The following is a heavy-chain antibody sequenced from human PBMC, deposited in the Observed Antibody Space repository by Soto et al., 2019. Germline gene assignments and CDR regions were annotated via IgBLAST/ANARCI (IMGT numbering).Heavy chain of an antibody. Sequence: PSETLSLTCTVSGGSISSNSYYWGWIRQPPGKGLEWIGYIYYSGNTNYNPSLKSRVTISVDTSKNQFSLKLSSVTAADTAVYYCARQLYYYDSSAYYYYFDYWGQGTLVTVSS. CDR2: IYYSGNT. J-gene: IGHJ4*02. CDR1: GGSISSNSYY. V-gene: IGHV4-61*05. CDR3: ARQLYYYDSSAYYYYFDY. D-gene: IGHD3-22*01.